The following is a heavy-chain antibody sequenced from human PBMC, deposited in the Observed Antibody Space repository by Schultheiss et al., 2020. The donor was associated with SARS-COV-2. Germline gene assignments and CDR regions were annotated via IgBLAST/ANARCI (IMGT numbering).Heavy chain of an antibody. CDR1: GFTVSSNY. CDR3: VKDAIARDGRMDFFDY. J-gene: IGHJ4*02. Sequence: GESLKISCAASGFTVSSNYMSWVRQAPGKGLEWVSVIYRGGSTYYADSVKGRFTSSRDDSRATLYLHMNSLRIEDTAVYYCVKDAIARDGRMDFFDYWGQGVVVTVSS. V-gene: IGHV3-53*01. CDR2: IYRGGST. D-gene: IGHD5-24*01.